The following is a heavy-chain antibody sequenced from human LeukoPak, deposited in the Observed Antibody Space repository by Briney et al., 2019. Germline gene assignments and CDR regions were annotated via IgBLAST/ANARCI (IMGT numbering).Heavy chain of an antibody. J-gene: IGHJ6*02. Sequence: GGSLRLSCAASGFTFSSYSMNWVRQAPGKGLEWVSYISTSSSTIYYADSVKGRFTISRDNAKNSLFLQMNSLRAEDTAVYYCAKDDCSSTSCYPYYYYGMDVWGQGTTVTVSS. CDR3: AKDDCSSTSCYPYYYYGMDV. CDR2: ISTSSSTI. V-gene: IGHV3-48*01. CDR1: GFTFSSYS. D-gene: IGHD2-2*01.